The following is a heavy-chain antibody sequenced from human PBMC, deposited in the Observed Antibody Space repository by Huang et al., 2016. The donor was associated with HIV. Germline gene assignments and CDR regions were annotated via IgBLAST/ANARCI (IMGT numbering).Heavy chain of an antibody. V-gene: IGHV4-39*02. CDR2: IYYSGST. D-gene: IGHD3-10*01. J-gene: IGHJ4*02. Sequence: QLQLQESGPGLVKPSETLSLTCTVSGGSIRSDNYYWGWSRQPPGKGLEWIGSIYYSGSTHYTPSLKRRVTITVETSKNHCSLRMRSVTAADTAVYYCARLPGSITMIRGVITDPYWGQGTLVTVSS. CDR3: ARLPGSITMIRGVITDPY. CDR1: GGSIRSDNYY.